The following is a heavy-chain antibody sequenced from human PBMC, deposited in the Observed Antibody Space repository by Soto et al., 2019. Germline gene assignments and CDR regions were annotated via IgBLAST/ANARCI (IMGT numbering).Heavy chain of an antibody. CDR3: AKRAWFDY. CDR2: LSGSGDST. J-gene: IGHJ4*02. V-gene: IGHV3-23*01. CDR1: GFTFSSYG. Sequence: GGSLRLSCAASGFTFSSYGMTWVPQAPGQGLEWVSGLSGSGDSTFYGDFVKGRFTNSRDNSKNTLYMQMNSLRGEDAAVYYCAKRAWFDYWGQGTRVTVAS.